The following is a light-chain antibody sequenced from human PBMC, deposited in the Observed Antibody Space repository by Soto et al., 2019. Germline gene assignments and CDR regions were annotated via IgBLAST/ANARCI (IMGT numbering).Light chain of an antibody. CDR1: QSISGK. Sequence: EIVMTQSPATLSVSPGERATLSCGASQSISGKLAWYQQKPGQAPRLLIFGASTRATGIPARFSGSGSGTEFTLTISSLQSEDFAVYYCQQYNTWPYTFGQGTKLEIK. J-gene: IGKJ2*01. CDR2: GAS. CDR3: QQYNTWPYT. V-gene: IGKV3-15*01.